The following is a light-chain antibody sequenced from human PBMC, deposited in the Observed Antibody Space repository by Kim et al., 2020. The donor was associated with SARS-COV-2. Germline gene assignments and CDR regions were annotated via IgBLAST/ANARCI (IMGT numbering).Light chain of an antibody. CDR1: QSVSSY. V-gene: IGKV3-11*01. CDR3: QQRSNWPPT. CDR2: DAS. Sequence: LAPGESATLSCRASQSVSSYLAWYQQKPGQAPRLLIYDASNRATGIPARFSGSGSGTDFTLTISSLEPEDFAVYYCQQRSNWPPTFGQGTKLEI. J-gene: IGKJ2*01.